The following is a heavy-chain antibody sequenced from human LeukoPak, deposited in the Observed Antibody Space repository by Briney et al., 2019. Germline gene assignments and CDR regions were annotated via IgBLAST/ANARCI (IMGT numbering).Heavy chain of an antibody. D-gene: IGHD2-2*02. CDR3: ARGGGAIPNWFDP. CDR1: GGSFSGYY. Sequence: SETLSLTCAVYGGSFSGYYWSWIRQPPGKGLEWIGEINHSGSTNYNPSLKSRVTISVDTSKNQFSLKLSSVTAADTAVYYCARGGGAIPNWFDPWGQGTLVTVSS. V-gene: IGHV4-34*01. CDR2: INHSGST. J-gene: IGHJ5*02.